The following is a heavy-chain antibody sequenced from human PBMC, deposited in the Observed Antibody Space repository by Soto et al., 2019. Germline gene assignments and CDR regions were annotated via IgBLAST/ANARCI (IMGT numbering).Heavy chain of an antibody. Sequence: AAVRVSCKASGCTFTSYGISWVRQAPGQGLELMGWISAYNGNTNYAQTLQGRVTMTTDTSTRTGYMELRSLRSDDTAVYYCARDGQEMATTQYYYGMDVWGQGTTVTVSS. CDR2: ISAYNGNT. CDR1: GCTFTSYG. V-gene: IGHV1-18*04. J-gene: IGHJ6*02. CDR3: ARDGQEMATTQYYYGMDV. D-gene: IGHD5-12*01.